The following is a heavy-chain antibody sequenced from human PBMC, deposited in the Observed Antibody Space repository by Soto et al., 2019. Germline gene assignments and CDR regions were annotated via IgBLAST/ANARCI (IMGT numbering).Heavy chain of an antibody. V-gene: IGHV3-30*18. CDR1: GFTFSSYG. Sequence: GGSLRLSCAASGFTFSSYGMHWVRQAPGKGLEWVAVISYDGSNKYYADSVKGRFTISRDNSKNTLYLQMNSLRAEDTAVYYCAKDQGPGWSYFDYWGQGTLVTVPQ. J-gene: IGHJ4*02. CDR3: AKDQGPGWSYFDY. CDR2: ISYDGSNK. D-gene: IGHD6-19*01.